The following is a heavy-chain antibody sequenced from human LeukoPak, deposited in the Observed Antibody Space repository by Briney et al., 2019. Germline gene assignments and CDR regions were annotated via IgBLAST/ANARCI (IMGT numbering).Heavy chain of an antibody. D-gene: IGHD5-18*01. J-gene: IGHJ4*02. CDR3: ARDLYPGYPGRN. Sequence: SETLSLTCTVSGGSISSYYWSWIRQPPGKGLEWIGYIYYSGSTNYNPSLKSRVTISVDTSKNQFSPKLSSVTAADTAVYYCARDLYPGYPGRNWGQGTLVTVSS. V-gene: IGHV4-59*01. CDR2: IYYSGST. CDR1: GGSISSYY.